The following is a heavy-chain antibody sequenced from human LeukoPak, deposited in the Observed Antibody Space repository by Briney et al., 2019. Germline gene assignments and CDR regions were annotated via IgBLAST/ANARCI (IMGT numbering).Heavy chain of an antibody. Sequence: SETLSLTCPVSGGSISSYYWSWIRQPPGKGLEWIGYIYYSGTTNYNPSLKSRVTISVDTSKNQFSLKLSSVTAADAAVYYCARGEGLGDFDYWGQGALVTVSS. CDR1: GGSISSYY. D-gene: IGHD5-24*01. J-gene: IGHJ4*02. CDR2: IYYSGTT. CDR3: ARGEGLGDFDY. V-gene: IGHV4-59*01.